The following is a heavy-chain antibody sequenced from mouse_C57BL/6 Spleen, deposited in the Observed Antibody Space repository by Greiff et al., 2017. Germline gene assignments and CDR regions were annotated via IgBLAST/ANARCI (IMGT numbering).Heavy chain of an antibody. CDR3: ARSPYYGSSYGGAWFAY. D-gene: IGHD1-1*01. Sequence: QVHVKQSGAELARPGASVKLSCKASGYTFTSYGISWVKQRTGQGLEWIGEIYPRSGNTYYNEKFKGKATLTADKSSSTAYMELRSLTSEDSAVYFCARSPYYGSSYGGAWFAYWGQGTLVTVSA. J-gene: IGHJ3*01. V-gene: IGHV1-81*01. CDR2: IYPRSGNT. CDR1: GYTFTSYG.